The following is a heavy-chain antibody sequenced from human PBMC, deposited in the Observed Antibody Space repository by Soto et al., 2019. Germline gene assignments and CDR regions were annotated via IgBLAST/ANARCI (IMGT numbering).Heavy chain of an antibody. V-gene: IGHV3-21*01. J-gene: IGHJ4*02. CDR1: GFTFSSYS. CDR3: ARDHSPRTTPFDS. D-gene: IGHD1-7*01. Sequence: PGGSLRLSCAASGFTFSSYSMNWVRQAPGKGLEWVSSISSSSSYIYYADSVKGRFTISRDNAKNSLYLQMNSLRAEDTAVYYCARDHSPRTTPFDSWGQGTLVTVSS. CDR2: ISSSSSYI.